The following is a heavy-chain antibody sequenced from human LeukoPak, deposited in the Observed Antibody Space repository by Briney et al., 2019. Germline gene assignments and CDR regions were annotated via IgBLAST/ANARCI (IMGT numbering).Heavy chain of an antibody. CDR1: GFSLSTSGVA. Sequence: SGPTLVNPTQTLTLTCTFSGFSLSTSGVAVGWIRQPPGKALEWLALIYWDDDKRYSPSLKCRLTITRDTSENQVVLTMTNMDPVDTATYYCAHKYNTNWYGDFQHWGQGTLVTVSS. V-gene: IGHV2-5*02. D-gene: IGHD6-13*01. J-gene: IGHJ1*01. CDR2: IYWDDDK. CDR3: AHKYNTNWYGDFQH.